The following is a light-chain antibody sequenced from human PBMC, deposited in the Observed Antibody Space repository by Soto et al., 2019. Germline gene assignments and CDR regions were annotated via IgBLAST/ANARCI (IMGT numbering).Light chain of an antibody. CDR3: QQYNNWPPVT. Sequence: EIVLTQSPDTLSLFPGERATLSCRASQNVGNHLAWYQEKPGQAPRLLIYGASTRATGIPARFSGSGSGTEFTLTISSLQSEDFAVYYCQQYNNWPPVTFGQGTKVDIK. CDR2: GAS. CDR1: QNVGNH. J-gene: IGKJ1*01. V-gene: IGKV3-15*01.